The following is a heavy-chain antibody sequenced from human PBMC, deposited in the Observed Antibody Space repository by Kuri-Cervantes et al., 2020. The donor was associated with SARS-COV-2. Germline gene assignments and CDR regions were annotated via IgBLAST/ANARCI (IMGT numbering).Heavy chain of an antibody. CDR2: IYYSGST. V-gene: IGHV4-59*01. J-gene: IGHJ2*01. D-gene: IGHD1-26*01. CDR1: GGSISSYY. CDR3: ARREYWYFDL. Sequence: GSLRLSCTVSGGSISSYYWSWIRQPPGKGLEWIGYIYYSGSTNYNPSPKSRVTISVDTSKNQFSLKLSSVTAADTAVYYCARREYWYFDLWGRGTLVTVSS.